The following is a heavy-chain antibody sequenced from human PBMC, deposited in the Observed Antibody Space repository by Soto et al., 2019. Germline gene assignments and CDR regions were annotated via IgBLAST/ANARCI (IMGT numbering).Heavy chain of an antibody. CDR3: AGDWSGYFHYYYYYGMDV. D-gene: IGHD3-3*01. CDR1: GFTFSSYW. J-gene: IGHJ6*02. Sequence: PGGSLRLSCAASGFTFSSYWMHWVRQAPGKGLVWVSRINSDGSSTSYADSVKGRFTISRDNAKNTLYLQMNSLRAEDTAVYYCAGDWSGYFHYYYYYGMDVWGQGTTVTVSS. V-gene: IGHV3-74*01. CDR2: INSDGSST.